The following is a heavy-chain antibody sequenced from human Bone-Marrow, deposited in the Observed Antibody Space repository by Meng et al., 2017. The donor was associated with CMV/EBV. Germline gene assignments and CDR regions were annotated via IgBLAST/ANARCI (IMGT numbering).Heavy chain of an antibody. CDR1: GGTFSSYA. D-gene: IGHD5-12*01. CDR3: AREVDIGYYFDY. V-gene: IGHV1-69*10. J-gene: IGHJ4*02. CDR2: IIPILGIA. Sequence: SVKGSCKASGGTFSSYAISWVRQAPGQGLEWMGGIIPILGIANYAQKFQGRVTITADKSTSTAYMELSSLRSEDTAVYYCAREVDIGYYFDYWGQGPLVPVSS.